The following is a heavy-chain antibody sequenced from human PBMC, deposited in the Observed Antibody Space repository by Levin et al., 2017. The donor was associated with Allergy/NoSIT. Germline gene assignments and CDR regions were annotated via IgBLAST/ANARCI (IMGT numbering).Heavy chain of an antibody. J-gene: IGHJ4*02. D-gene: IGHD6-19*01. CDR2: INQDGSEK. CDR3: ARDLWGGVGGKDGFDY. CDR1: GFTFTDYW. V-gene: IGHV3-7*01. Sequence: SGGSLRLSCVASGFTFTDYWMSWVRQAPGKGLEWVANINQDGSEKKYVDSVKGRFTISRDNAKNSVYLQMNGLRGEDTALYYCARDLWGGVGGKDGFDYWGQGTLLTVSS.